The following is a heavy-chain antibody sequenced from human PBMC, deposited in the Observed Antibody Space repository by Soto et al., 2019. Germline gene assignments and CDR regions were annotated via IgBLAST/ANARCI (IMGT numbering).Heavy chain of an antibody. J-gene: IGHJ4*02. Sequence: GESLKISCKGSGCNFASYWIGWVRQMPGKGLEWMGIIYPGDSDTTYSLSFQGQVTISADKSITTAYLQWSSLKASDTAMYYCALNSYDSSGYYYLDHWGQGTLVTVSS. CDR1: GCNFASYW. CDR2: IYPGDSDT. V-gene: IGHV5-51*01. D-gene: IGHD3-22*01. CDR3: ALNSYDSSGYYYLDH.